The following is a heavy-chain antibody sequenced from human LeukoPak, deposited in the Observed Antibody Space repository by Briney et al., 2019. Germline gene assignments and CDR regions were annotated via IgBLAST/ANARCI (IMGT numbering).Heavy chain of an antibody. CDR2: VYASATT. D-gene: IGHD2-21*01. CDR1: GASISTYF. Sequence: SETLPLTCTVSGASISTYFWSWIRQPAGKRMEGIGRVYASATTYYNPSLRSRVTLSIDTSKNQFSLSLNSVTAADTAVYYCAKTHCGGGSCDKFDSWGQGILVTVSS. CDR3: AKTHCGGGSCDKFDS. J-gene: IGHJ5*01. V-gene: IGHV4-4*07.